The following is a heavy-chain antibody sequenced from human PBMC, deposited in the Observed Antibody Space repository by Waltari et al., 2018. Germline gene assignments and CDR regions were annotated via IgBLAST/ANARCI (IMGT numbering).Heavy chain of an antibody. CDR1: GFTFSASG. V-gene: IGHV3-30*18. J-gene: IGHJ6*03. CDR3: AKDTGRYYYYMDV. CDR2: IWHDGSNK. D-gene: IGHD4-17*01. Sequence: QVQLVESGGGVVQPGRSLRLSCAASGFTFSASGMHWVRQTPGKGLEWVAVIWHDGSNKYYADSVKGRFTISRDNSKNTLYLQMNSLRPEDTAMYFCAKDTGRYYYYMDVWGKGTTVTVSS.